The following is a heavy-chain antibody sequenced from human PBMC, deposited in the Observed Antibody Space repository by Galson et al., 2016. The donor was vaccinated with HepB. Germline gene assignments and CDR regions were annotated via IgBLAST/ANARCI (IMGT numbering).Heavy chain of an antibody. CDR1: RFTFTDYY. Sequence: SLRLSCAASRFTFTDYYMTWIRQAPGKGLEWVSHISSSSSYTHYADSVKGRFTISRDNAKKSLYLQMSSLRADDTAVYYCARTTSWNWYFDLWGRGTLVTVSS. CDR3: ARTTSWNWYFDL. V-gene: IGHV3-11*06. J-gene: IGHJ2*01. CDR2: ISSSSSYT. D-gene: IGHD6-13*01.